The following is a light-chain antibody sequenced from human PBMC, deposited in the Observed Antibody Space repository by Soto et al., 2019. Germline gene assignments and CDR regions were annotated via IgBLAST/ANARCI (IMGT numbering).Light chain of an antibody. J-gene: IGKJ1*01. Sequence: LQMTQSPSTLSASVGDTVTITCWASQSINSGLAWYQQKPGRAPKLLIYKASSLESGVPSRFSGSGYGTEFTLTISSLLPEDFATYYCQQYNYLWTFGQGTKVEIK. CDR3: QQYNYLWT. CDR1: QSINSG. V-gene: IGKV1-5*03. CDR2: KAS.